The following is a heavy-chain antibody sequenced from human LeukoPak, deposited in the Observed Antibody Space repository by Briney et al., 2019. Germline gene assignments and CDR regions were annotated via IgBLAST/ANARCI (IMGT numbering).Heavy chain of an antibody. CDR1: GGSISSGSYY. CDR3: ARVLGSGYSDY. J-gene: IGHJ4*02. D-gene: IGHD3-3*01. CDR2: IYYSGST. Sequence: SETLSLTCTVSGGSISSGSYYWSWIRQPAGKGLEWIGYIYYSGSTNYNPSLKSRVTISVDTSKNQFSLKLSSVTAADTAVYYCARVLGSGYSDYWGQGTLVTVSS. V-gene: IGHV4-61*10.